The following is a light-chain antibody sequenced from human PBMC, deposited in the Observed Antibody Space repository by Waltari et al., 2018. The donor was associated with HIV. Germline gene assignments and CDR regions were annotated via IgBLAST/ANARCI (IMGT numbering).Light chain of an antibody. J-gene: IGKJ2*01. CDR1: QRISSY. CDR2: GAS. V-gene: IGKV1-39*01. CDR3: QQSYSTPYT. Sequence: IQLTQSPSSLSASVGDRVTITCRARQRISSYLNWYQQKPGKAPKLLISGASTLQSGVPSRFSGSGSETDFTLTISGLQPEDFVIYYCQQSYSTPYTFGQGTKLEIK.